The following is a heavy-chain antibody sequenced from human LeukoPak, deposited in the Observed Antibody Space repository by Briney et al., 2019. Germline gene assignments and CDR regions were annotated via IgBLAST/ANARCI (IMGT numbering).Heavy chain of an antibody. V-gene: IGHV1-2*02. CDR2: INPNSGGT. CDR1: GYTFIGNY. Sequence: ASVKVSCKASGYTFIGNYIHWVRQAPGQGLEWMGWINPNSGGTNYAQKFQGRVTMTRDTSSITAYMELSRLTSDDTAVYYCASGDYSGTKADPIDMWGQGTLVTVSS. D-gene: IGHD3-10*01. J-gene: IGHJ3*02. CDR3: ASGDYSGTKADPIDM.